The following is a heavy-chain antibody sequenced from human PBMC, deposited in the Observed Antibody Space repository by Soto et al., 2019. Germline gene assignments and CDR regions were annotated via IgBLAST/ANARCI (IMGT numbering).Heavy chain of an antibody. Sequence: GGSLRLSCAASGFTFSSYWMSWVRQAPGKGLEWVANIKQDGSEKYYVDSVKGRFTISRDNAKNSLYLQMNSLRAEDTAVYYCAREQKAAGSLLGSYMDVWGKGTTVTVSS. CDR2: IKQDGSEK. J-gene: IGHJ6*03. V-gene: IGHV3-7*01. CDR3: AREQKAAGSLLGSYMDV. CDR1: GFTFSSYW. D-gene: IGHD6-13*01.